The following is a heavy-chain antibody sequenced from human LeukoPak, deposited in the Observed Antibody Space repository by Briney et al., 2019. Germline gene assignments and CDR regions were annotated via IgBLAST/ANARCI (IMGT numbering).Heavy chain of an antibody. CDR3: ARNIVVVVAATHDAFDI. CDR2: IIPIFGTA. V-gene: IGHV1-69*05. J-gene: IGHJ3*02. Sequence: SVKVSCKASGGTFSSCAISWVRQAPGQGLEWMGGIIPIFGTANYAQKFQGRVTMTTDTSTSTAYMELRSLRSDDTAVYYCARNIVVVVAATHDAFDIWGQGTMVTVSS. D-gene: IGHD2-15*01. CDR1: GGTFSSCA.